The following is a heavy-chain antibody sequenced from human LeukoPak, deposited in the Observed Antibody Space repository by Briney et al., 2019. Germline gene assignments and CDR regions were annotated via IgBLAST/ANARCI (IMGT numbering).Heavy chain of an antibody. J-gene: IGHJ4*02. D-gene: IGHD3-3*01. CDR1: GGSITGYY. V-gene: IGHV4-59*08. CDR2: LYYSGGT. Sequence: SVTLSLTCSVSGGSITGYYWSWIRQPPGKGLEWIGYLYYSGGTTYNPSLKSRVTISADTSQNQFSLKLNSVTAADTAVYYCARRSDFWSPVSDYSFDYWGQGALVTVSS. CDR3: ARRSDFWSPVSDYSFDY.